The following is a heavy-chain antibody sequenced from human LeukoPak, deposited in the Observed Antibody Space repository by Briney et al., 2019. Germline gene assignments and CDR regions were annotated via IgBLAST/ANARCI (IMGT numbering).Heavy chain of an antibody. D-gene: IGHD2-2*01. J-gene: IGHJ4*02. Sequence: SETLSLTCTVSGASITSYFWTWIRQPAGKGLEWIGRVYSSGSTSYNPSLKSRVAMSLDTSKNQFSLELSSVSAADTAVYYCARLSADSSSSRGFDYWGQGTLVTVSS. CDR1: GASITSYF. CDR3: ARLSADSSSSRGFDY. V-gene: IGHV4-4*07. CDR2: VYSSGST.